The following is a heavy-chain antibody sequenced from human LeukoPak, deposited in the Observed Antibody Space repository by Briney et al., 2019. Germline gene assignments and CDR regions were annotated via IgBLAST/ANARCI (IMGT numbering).Heavy chain of an antibody. J-gene: IGHJ4*02. CDR2: IIPIFGIA. CDR3: ARAPSSRIAELVMDY. D-gene: IGHD6-13*01. Sequence: SVKVSCKASGYTFTSYAISWVRQAPGQGLEWMGGIIPIFGIANYAQKFQGRVTITADKSTSTAYMELSSLRSEDTAVYYCARAPSSRIAELVMDYWGQGTLVTVSS. CDR1: GYTFTSYA. V-gene: IGHV1-69*10.